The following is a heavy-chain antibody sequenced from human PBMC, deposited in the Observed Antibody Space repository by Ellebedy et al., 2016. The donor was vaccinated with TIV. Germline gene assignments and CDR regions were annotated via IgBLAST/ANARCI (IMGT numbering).Heavy chain of an antibody. Sequence: GESLKISCAASGFTFSSYGMHWVRQAPGKGLEWVAFISYDESNKYYVDSVKGRFTISRDNSKHTLYLQMNSLRAEDTAVYFCAKDALGYCTGGSCSPRYDDWFDPWGQGTLVTVSS. CDR3: AKDALGYCTGGSCSPRYDDWFDP. CDR1: GFTFSSYG. CDR2: ISYDESNK. J-gene: IGHJ5*02. D-gene: IGHD2-15*01. V-gene: IGHV3-30*18.